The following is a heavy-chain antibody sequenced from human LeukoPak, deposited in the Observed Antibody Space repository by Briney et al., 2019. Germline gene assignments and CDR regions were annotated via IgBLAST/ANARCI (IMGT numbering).Heavy chain of an antibody. CDR2: IKQDGSEK. J-gene: IGHJ6*02. Sequence: GGSLRLSCAASGFTFSSYWMSWVRQAPGKGLEWVANIKQDGSEKYYVDSVKGRFTISRDNAKNSLYLQMNSLRAEDTAVYYCGRDVRRYYYYGMDVWGQGTTVTVSS. CDR1: GFTFSSYW. CDR3: GRDVRRYYYYGMDV. D-gene: IGHD1-1*01. V-gene: IGHV3-7*01.